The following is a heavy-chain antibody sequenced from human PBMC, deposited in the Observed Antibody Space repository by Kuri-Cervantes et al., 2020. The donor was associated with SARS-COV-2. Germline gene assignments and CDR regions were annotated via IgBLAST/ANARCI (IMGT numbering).Heavy chain of an antibody. Sequence: GESLKISCAASGFTFSSYGMHWVRQAPGKGLEWVAVIWYDGSNKYYADSVKGRFTISRDNSKNTLYLQMNSLRAEDTAVYYCARDRGGAAAGNRGYYYYYGMDVWGQGTTVTVSS. CDR1: GFTFSSYG. J-gene: IGHJ6*02. CDR3: ARDRGGAAAGNRGYYYYYGMDV. V-gene: IGHV3-33*01. CDR2: IWYDGSNK. D-gene: IGHD6-13*01.